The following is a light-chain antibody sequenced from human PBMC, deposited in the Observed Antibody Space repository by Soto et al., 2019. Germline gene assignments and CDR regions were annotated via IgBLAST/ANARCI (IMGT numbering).Light chain of an antibody. CDR2: EVN. Sequence: ALAQPPSASGSPGQSVAISCTGTSSDVGGYNYVSWYQQHPGKAPKLMIYEVNKRPSGVPDRFSGSKSGNTASLTVSGLQAEDEADYYCSSYAGSRNVFGTGTKVTVL. CDR1: SSDVGGYNY. V-gene: IGLV2-8*01. CDR3: SSYAGSRNV. J-gene: IGLJ1*01.